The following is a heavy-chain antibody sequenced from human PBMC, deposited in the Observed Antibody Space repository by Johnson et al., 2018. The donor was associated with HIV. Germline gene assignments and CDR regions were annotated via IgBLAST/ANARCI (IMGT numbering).Heavy chain of an antibody. V-gene: IGHV3-74*01. CDR1: GSTFSDYY. Sequence: VQLVESGGDLVQAGGSLRLSCAASGSTFSDYYMSWIRQAPGKGLEWVSRINSDGSSTSYADSVKGRITISRDNAKNTLYLQMNSLRAEDTAVYYCAREPGYSSGPDAFDLWGQGTMVTVSS. CDR3: AREPGYSSGPDAFDL. CDR2: INSDGSST. D-gene: IGHD6-19*01. J-gene: IGHJ3*01.